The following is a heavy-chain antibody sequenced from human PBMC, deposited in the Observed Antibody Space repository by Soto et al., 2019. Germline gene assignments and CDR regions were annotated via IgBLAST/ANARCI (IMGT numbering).Heavy chain of an antibody. CDR2: ISGGGGTK. CDR3: VRENSGGGDPLDY. CDR1: GFTFSSYE. Sequence: EVQLVESGGGLVQPGGSLRLSCAASGFTFSSYEMNWVRQAPGKGQDWVSCISGGGGTKYYADSVKGRFIISRDNAKKSLYLQMDSLRAEDTGVYYCVRENSGGGDPLDYWGQGTLLTVAS. D-gene: IGHD2-21*02. J-gene: IGHJ4*02. V-gene: IGHV3-48*03.